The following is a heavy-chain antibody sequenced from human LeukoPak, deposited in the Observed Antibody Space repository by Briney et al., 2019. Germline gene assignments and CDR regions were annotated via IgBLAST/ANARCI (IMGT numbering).Heavy chain of an antibody. D-gene: IGHD5-24*01. CDR1: GGSISSGGYY. CDR3: ARGEMATTYYFDY. Sequence: SETLPLTCTVSGGSISSGGYYWSWIRQHPGKGLEWIGYIYYSGSSYYNPSLKSRVTISVDTSKNQFSLKPTSVTAADTAVYYCARGEMATTYYFDYWGQPTPFTVSS. V-gene: IGHV4-31*03. J-gene: IGHJ4*02. CDR2: IYYSGSS.